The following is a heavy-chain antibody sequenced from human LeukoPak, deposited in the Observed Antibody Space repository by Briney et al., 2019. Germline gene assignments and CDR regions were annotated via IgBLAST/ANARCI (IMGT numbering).Heavy chain of an antibody. CDR3: AKGAMRQQLSD. CDR1: GFTFSSYA. D-gene: IGHD6-13*01. CDR2: SGTAGGT. J-gene: IGHJ4*02. Sequence: GGSLRLSCAASGFTFSSYAVSWVRQAPGKGLEWVSSSGTAGGTYYADSVKGRFTISRDNSENTLYLQMNSLRTEDTALYYCAKGAMRQQLSDWAQGTLVTVSS. V-gene: IGHV3-23*01.